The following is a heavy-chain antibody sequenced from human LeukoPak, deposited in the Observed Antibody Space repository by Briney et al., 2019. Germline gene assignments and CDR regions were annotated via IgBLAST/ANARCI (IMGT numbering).Heavy chain of an antibody. J-gene: IGHJ5*02. CDR1: GASVTDYY. V-gene: IGHV4-59*02. Sequence: SETLSLTCTVSGASVTDYYWCWIRQSPGKGLEWISYIHHSGNSDYNPSLRSRATTSLDTSKNQFSLNLISVTAADTAVYYCTRGHWGLQSWSQGTLVTVSS. CDR3: TRGHWGLQS. CDR2: IHHSGNS. D-gene: IGHD7-27*01.